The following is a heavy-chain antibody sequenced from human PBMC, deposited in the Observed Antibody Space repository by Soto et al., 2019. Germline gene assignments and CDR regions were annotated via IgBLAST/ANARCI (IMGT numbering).Heavy chain of an antibody. V-gene: IGHV1-69*12. J-gene: IGHJ4*02. D-gene: IGHD5-12*01. CDR2: IVPIVDTS. CDR1: GGTFSSYA. Sequence: QVQLVQSGAEVRQPASSVKVSCKTSGGTFSSYAISWGRQAPGQGLEWMGGIVPIVDTSTYAQKVQGRVTITADESTSTGYMELSSRRSDDTAVYYCVRVVAIPGYPDDWGQGTLVTVSS. CDR3: VRVVAIPGYPDD.